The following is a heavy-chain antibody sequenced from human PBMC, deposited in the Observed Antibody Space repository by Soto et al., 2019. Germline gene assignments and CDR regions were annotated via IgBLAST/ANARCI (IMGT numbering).Heavy chain of an antibody. CDR1: GGSFSGYY. CDR3: AGIRNYCSSTSCYSRDFDY. D-gene: IGHD2-2*01. V-gene: IGHV4-34*01. Sequence: QVQLQQWGAGLLKPSETLSLTCAVYGGSFSGYYWSWIRQPPGKGLEWIGEINHSGSTNYNPSLKSRVTISVDTSKNQFSLKPSSVTAADTAVYYCAGIRNYCSSTSCYSRDFDYWGQGTLVTVSS. CDR2: INHSGST. J-gene: IGHJ4*02.